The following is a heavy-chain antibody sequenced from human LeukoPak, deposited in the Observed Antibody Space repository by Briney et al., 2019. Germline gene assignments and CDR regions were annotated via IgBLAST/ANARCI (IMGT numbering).Heavy chain of an antibody. Sequence: PSGTQSLTCSVSGGSINGFFWIWVSQPPDKGLEWIGYVSHRGATTSNPTLTSRVSITIDTSKSQISLTMTSVTAADSALYYCARDRRGSFYTFDLWGPGTTVSVS. CDR1: GGSINGFF. J-gene: IGHJ6*02. CDR2: VSHRGAT. V-gene: IGHV4-59*01. CDR3: ARDRRGSFYTFDL. D-gene: IGHD1-26*01.